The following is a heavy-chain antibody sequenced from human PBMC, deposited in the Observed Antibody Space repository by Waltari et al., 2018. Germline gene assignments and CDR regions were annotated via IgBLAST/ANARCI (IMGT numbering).Heavy chain of an antibody. CDR1: GVSLTDYY. CDR3: VTGPRDKWVGRYSGEFFHH. D-gene: IGHD3-9*01. CDR2: NNLGDIT. V-gene: IGHV4-34*02. Sequence: QVQLQQWGAGLVRPSATLSLTCDVSGVSLTDYYWTWIPHSPGKGLEWIGENNLGDITYYNPSLENRVTILLDKSKNQFSLRLDSVTAADTAVYYCVTGPRDKWVGRYSGEFFHHWGPGTLVTVSS. J-gene: IGHJ1*01.